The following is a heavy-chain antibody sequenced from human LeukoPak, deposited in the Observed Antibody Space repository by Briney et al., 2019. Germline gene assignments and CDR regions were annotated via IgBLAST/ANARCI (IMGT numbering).Heavy chain of an antibody. CDR2: IRPSGDNT. Sequence: PGGSLRLSCAASGFTFSSYDMTWVRQAPGRGLEWVSSIRPSGDNTYYGDSVKGRFTISRDNSKNTLYLQMNSLRAEDTAVYYCAKGEGYSYGYFSWYFDLWGRGTLVTVSS. CDR1: GFTFSSYD. D-gene: IGHD5-18*01. J-gene: IGHJ2*01. V-gene: IGHV3-23*01. CDR3: AKGEGYSYGYFSWYFDL.